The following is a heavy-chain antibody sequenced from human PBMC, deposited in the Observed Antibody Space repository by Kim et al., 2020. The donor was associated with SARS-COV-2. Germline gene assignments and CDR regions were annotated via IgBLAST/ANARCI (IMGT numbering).Heavy chain of an antibody. CDR1: GFTFGDYA. D-gene: IGHD4-17*01. Sequence: GGSPRLSCTASGFTFGDYAMSWVRQAPGKGLEWVGFIRSKAYGGTTEYAASVKGRFTISRDDSKSIAYLQMNSLKTEDTAVYYCTRDQVLPTGGDYFYYYYSGMDVWGQGTTVTVSS. J-gene: IGHJ6*02. CDR2: IRSKAYGGTT. V-gene: IGHV3-49*04. CDR3: TRDQVLPTGGDYFYYYYSGMDV.